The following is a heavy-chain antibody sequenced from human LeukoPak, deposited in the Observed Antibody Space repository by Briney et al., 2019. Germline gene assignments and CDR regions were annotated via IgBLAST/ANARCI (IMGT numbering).Heavy chain of an antibody. D-gene: IGHD4-17*01. V-gene: IGHV3-30-3*01. CDR2: ISYDGSNK. CDR3: ARDFWSTVTTPDY. CDR1: GFTFSNYA. J-gene: IGHJ4*02. Sequence: GGSLRLSCAASGFTFSNYAMHWVRQAPGKGLEWVAVISYDGSNKYYADSVKGRFTISRDNSKNTLYLQMNSLRAEDTAVYYCARDFWSTVTTPDYWGQGTLVTVSS.